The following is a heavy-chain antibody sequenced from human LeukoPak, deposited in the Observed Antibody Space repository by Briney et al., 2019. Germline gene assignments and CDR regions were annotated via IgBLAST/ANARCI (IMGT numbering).Heavy chain of an antibody. CDR1: GGSISNSNYY. V-gene: IGHV4-39*01. D-gene: IGHD1-26*01. J-gene: IGHJ4*02. CDR2: IYYSGST. Sequence: PSETLSLTCTVSGGSISNSNYYWGWIRQPPGKGLEWVGSIYYSGSTYYNPSLKSRVTISVDTSKNQFSLRLSSVTAADTAVYYCARIVHRYSGTYYNFDYWGQGTLVTVSS. CDR3: ARIVHRYSGTYYNFDY.